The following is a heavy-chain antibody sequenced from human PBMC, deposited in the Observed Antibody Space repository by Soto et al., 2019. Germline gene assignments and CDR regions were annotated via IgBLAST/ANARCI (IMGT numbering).Heavy chain of an antibody. CDR2: IIPILGIA. V-gene: IGHV1-69*02. J-gene: IGHJ4*02. CDR3: ATACSGGSCYELRIDY. D-gene: IGHD2-15*01. Sequence: QVQLVQSGAEVKKPGSSVKVSCKASGGTFSSYTISWVRQTPGQGLEWMGRIIPILGIANYAQKFQGRVTITADKSTSTAYMELSSLRSEDTAVYYCATACSGGSCYELRIDYWGQGTLVTVSS. CDR1: GGTFSSYT.